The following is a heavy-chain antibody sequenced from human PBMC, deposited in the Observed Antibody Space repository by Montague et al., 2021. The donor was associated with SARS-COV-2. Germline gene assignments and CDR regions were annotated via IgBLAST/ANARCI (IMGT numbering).Heavy chain of an antibody. CDR1: GDSLSSGSYY. CDR3: TRDPITGTTGTIYNYYGMDV. V-gene: IGHV4-61*02. CDR2: IYRGGXP. J-gene: IGHJ6*02. D-gene: IGHD1-20*01. Sequence: TLSLTCSVSGDSLSSGSYYWSWIQQPAGKGLEWFGRIYRGGXPXYXXXXKXRVTISGDMSKNQFSLNVSSVTAADTAVYYCTRDPITGTTGTIYNYYGMDVWGQGTTVTVSS.